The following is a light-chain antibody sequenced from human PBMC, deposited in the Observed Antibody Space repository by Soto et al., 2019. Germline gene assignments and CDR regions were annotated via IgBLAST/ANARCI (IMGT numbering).Light chain of an antibody. CDR1: SSNIGANYD. CDR3: QSYDSTLSARYV. CDR2: GNS. V-gene: IGLV1-40*01. J-gene: IGLJ1*01. Sequence: QSVLTQPPSVSGAPGQRVTISCTGSSSNIGANYDVHWYQQRPGTAPKLLIFGNSNRPSGVPDRFSGSKSGTSVSLAITGLQAEDEGDYYCQSYDSTLSARYVFGTGTKVTVL.